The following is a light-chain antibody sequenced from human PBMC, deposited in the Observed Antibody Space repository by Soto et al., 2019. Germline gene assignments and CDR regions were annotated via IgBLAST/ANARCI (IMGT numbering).Light chain of an antibody. V-gene: IGKV3-15*01. J-gene: IGKJ3*01. CDR3: QEYSKWPLFT. CDR2: AAS. CDR1: QSVGSN. Sequence: EIVVTQSPGILSVSPGDRATLSCRASQSVGSNLAWYQQKRGQAPTLLIYAASTRATGIPARFTGSGSGTDFTLTISSRQSEDFAVYYCQEYSKWPLFTFGPGTRVDIK.